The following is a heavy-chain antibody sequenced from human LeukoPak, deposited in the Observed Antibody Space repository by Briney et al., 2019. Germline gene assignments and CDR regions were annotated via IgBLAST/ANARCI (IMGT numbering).Heavy chain of an antibody. CDR3: ARRDSGYAPTALQE. CDR1: DGSLSGSS. J-gene: IGHJ1*01. V-gene: IGHV4-34*01. Sequence: PSATLSLTCAVYDGSLSGSSWSWIRQHPGKGLEWIGEVDDTGSTNYNPSLKSRATLSADTPKRQFSLTLPSVTAADTAVYYCARRDSGYAPTALQEWGQGTLVTVSA. CDR2: VDDTGST. D-gene: IGHD5-12*01.